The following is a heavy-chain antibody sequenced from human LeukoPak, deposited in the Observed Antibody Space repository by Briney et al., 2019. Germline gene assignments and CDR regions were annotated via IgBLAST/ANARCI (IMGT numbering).Heavy chain of an antibody. CDR3: AKDGNWNYPGY. CDR2: ISSSSSTI. CDR1: GFTFNSYS. D-gene: IGHD1-7*01. Sequence: GGSLRLSCAASGFTFNSYSMNWVRQAPGKGLEWVSYISSSSSTIYYADSVEGRFTISRDNSKNTLYLQMNSLRAEDTAVYYCAKDGNWNYPGYWGQGTLVTVSS. J-gene: IGHJ4*02. V-gene: IGHV3-48*01.